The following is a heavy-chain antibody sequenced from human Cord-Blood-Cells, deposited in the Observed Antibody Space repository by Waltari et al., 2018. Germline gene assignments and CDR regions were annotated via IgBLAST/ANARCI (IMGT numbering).Heavy chain of an antibody. J-gene: IGHJ6*02. CDR2: ISGSGGST. V-gene: IGHV3-23*01. CDR3: AKDRVAARFRYYYGMDV. D-gene: IGHD6-6*01. Sequence: EVQLLESGGGLVQPGGSLRLSCAASGFTFSSYAMSWVRQAPGKGLEWVSAISGSGGSTYYADSGKGRLTISRDNSKNTLYLQMNSLRAEDTAVYYCAKDRVAARFRYYYGMDVWGQGTTVTVSS. CDR1: GFTFSSYA.